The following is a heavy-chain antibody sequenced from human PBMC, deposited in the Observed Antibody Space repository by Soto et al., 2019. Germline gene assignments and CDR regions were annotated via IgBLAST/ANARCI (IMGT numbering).Heavy chain of an antibody. CDR1: GFTVSSNY. J-gene: IGHJ1*01. V-gene: IGHV3-53*01. CDR2: IYSGGST. D-gene: IGHD3-22*01. Sequence: EVQLVESGGGLIQPGGSLRLSCAASGFTVSSNYMSWVRQAPGKGLEWVSVIYSGGSTYYADSVKGRFTISRDNSKNTPHLQMNSLRAEDTAVYYCARDRVESGYPEYFHHWGQGTLVTVSS. CDR3: ARDRVESGYPEYFHH.